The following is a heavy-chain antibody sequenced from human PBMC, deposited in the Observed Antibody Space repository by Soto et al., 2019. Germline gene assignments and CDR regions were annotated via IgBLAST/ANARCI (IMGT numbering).Heavy chain of an antibody. D-gene: IGHD6-13*01. Sequence: TLSPTSPFSGGAISIGSYFWRWGPRHPGKGLECIGNIYYSGRTYYNTSLKSRVTIPVDTSKNQFSLKLSSVTGADTAVYYCARFEKEENPKVGSWYYLDYWGQGT. J-gene: IGHJ4*02. CDR1: GGAISIGSYF. CDR3: ARFEKEENPKVGSWYYLDY. V-gene: IGHV4-31*03. CDR2: IYYSGRT.